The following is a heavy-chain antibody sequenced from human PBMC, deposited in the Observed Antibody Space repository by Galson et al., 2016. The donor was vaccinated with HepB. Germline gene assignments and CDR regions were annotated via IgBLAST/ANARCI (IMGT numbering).Heavy chain of an antibody. CDR3: ARDRGGWPDR. V-gene: IGHV3-48*04. Sequence: SLRLSCAASGFTLTTAGMNWLRQAPGKGLEWISYLASTGASRYYADSVKGRFTISRDSANNALYLQMNSLRVEDTALYYCARDRGGWPDRWGQGTLVTVSS. J-gene: IGHJ4*02. CDR1: GFTLTTAG. D-gene: IGHD2-15*01. CDR2: LASTGASR.